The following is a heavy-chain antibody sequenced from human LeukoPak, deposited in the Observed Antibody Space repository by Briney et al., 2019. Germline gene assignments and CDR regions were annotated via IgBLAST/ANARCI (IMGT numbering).Heavy chain of an antibody. CDR2: INWNGGST. CDR1: GFTFDDYG. CDR3: ARDEIAAAEPEGIGFDP. Sequence: GGSLRLSCAASGFTFDDYGMSWVRQAPGKGLEWVSGINWNGGSTGYADSVKGRFTISRDNAKNSLYLQMNSLRAEDTALYHCARDEIAAAEPEGIGFDPWGQGTLVTVSS. D-gene: IGHD6-13*01. J-gene: IGHJ5*02. V-gene: IGHV3-20*01.